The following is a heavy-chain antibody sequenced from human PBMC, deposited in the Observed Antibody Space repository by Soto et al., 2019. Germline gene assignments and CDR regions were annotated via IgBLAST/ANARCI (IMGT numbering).Heavy chain of an antibody. V-gene: IGHV4-61*01. CDR1: GDSVSSGTYF. J-gene: IGHJ2*01. CDR3: ARFNWYFDL. CDR2: VYYSGST. Sequence: SETLSLTCPVSGDSVSSGTYFWSWIRQPPGKGLEWIGYVYYSGSTNYNPSLKSRVTISVDTSKNQFSLKLSSVTAADTAMYYCARFNWYFDLWGRGTLVTVSS.